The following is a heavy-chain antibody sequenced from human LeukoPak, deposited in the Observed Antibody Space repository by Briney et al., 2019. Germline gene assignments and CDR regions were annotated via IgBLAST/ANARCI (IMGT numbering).Heavy chain of an antibody. D-gene: IGHD6-13*01. CDR2: IYHTGST. Sequence: SETLSLTCALYGGSFSGYYWDWIRKPPGKGLEWIGSIYHTGSTDYNPSPKSRVTVSVDTSKNQFSLKLTSVTAADTAVYYCARAISGSFRTSYYFDYWGQGTLVTVSS. V-gene: IGHV4-34*01. J-gene: IGHJ4*02. CDR1: GGSFSGYY. CDR3: ARAISGSFRTSYYFDY.